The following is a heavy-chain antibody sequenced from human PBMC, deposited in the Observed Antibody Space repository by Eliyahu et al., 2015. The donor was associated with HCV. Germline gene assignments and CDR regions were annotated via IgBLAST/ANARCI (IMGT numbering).Heavy chain of an antibody. V-gene: IGHV1-2*02. CDR3: ARVPPYYYDTTGYYRGGAFDI. CDR2: INPNSGGT. Sequence: QVQLVQSGAEVKKPGASVRVSCXXSGXTFNXYYXHXRRQAPGQGLEWMGWINPNSGGTNHAQRFQGRVTLTRDMSITTSYMELSRLRSDDTAVYYCARVPPYYYDTTGYYRGGAFDIWGQGTMVTVFS. J-gene: IGHJ3*02. CDR1: GXTFNXYY. D-gene: IGHD3-22*01.